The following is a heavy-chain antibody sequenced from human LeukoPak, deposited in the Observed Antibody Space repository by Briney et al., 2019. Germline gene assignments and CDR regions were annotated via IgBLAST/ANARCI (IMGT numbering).Heavy chain of an antibody. D-gene: IGHD3-22*01. CDR1: GFAFSSSA. J-gene: IGHJ3*01. CDR2: INGDYT. CDR3: AKSYHDSSGYYIAFDV. V-gene: IGHV3-23*01. Sequence: GGSLRLSCAASGFAFSSSAMGWVRQAPGKGLEWVSTINGDYTYYAESVKGRFTVSRDTSKNTLYLQMNSLRSEDTAVYYCAKSYHDSSGYYIAFDVWGQGTMVTVSS.